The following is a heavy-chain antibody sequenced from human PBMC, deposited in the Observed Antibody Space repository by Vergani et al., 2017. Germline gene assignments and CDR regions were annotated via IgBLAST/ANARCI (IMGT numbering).Heavy chain of an antibody. CDR3: TTDLTYYDILTGTN. J-gene: IGHJ4*02. CDR2: ISNSGNTI. CDR1: GFTFSSYA. Sequence: EVQLLESGGGLVQPGGSLRLSCAASGFTFSSYAMSWVRQAPGKGLEWVSYISNSGNTIEYADSVKGRFSISRDNAKSSLFLQMDSLRAEDTAVYYCTTDLTYYDILTGTNWGQGTLVTVSS. D-gene: IGHD3-9*01. V-gene: IGHV3-48*01.